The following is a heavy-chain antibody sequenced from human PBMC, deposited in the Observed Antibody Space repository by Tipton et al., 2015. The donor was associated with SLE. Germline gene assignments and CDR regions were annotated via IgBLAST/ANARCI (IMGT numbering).Heavy chain of an antibody. Sequence: TLSLTCTVSGGSVSSGSYYWSWIRQPPGKGLEWIGKINHSGSTNYNPSLKSRVTISVDTSKNQFSLKLSSVTAADTAVYYCARASDCSGGSCRNWFDPWGQGTLVTVSS. CDR2: INHSGST. J-gene: IGHJ5*02. V-gene: IGHV4-39*07. CDR3: ARASDCSGGSCRNWFDP. D-gene: IGHD2-15*01. CDR1: GGSVSSGSYY.